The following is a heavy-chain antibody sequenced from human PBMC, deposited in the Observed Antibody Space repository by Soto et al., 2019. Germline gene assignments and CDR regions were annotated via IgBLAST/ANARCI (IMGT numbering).Heavy chain of an antibody. CDR3: ARYPPKTADYAMDV. J-gene: IGHJ6*02. CDR1: GFAVSSSY. CDR2: TNTGGST. Sequence: EVQLVETGGDLIQSGGSLRVSCAASGFAVSSSYMMWDRQAPGKGLECISVTNTGGSTHDADSVKGRFTISRDDSTNTVHLPMNSLSVEVTAVYYWARYPPKTADYAMDVWGHGTTVIVSS. V-gene: IGHV3-53*02.